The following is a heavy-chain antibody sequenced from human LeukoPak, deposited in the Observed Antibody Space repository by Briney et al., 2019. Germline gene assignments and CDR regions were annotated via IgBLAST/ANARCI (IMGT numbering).Heavy chain of an antibody. D-gene: IGHD5-12*01. CDR3: AKDLPYSGYEIGE. CDR1: GFTFSSYG. V-gene: IGHV3-30*18. J-gene: IGHJ4*02. CDR2: ISYDGSNK. Sequence: PGRSLRLSCAASGFTFSSYGMHWVRQAPGKGLEWVAVISYDGSNKYYADSVKGRFTISRDNSKNTLYLQMNSLRAEDTAVYYCAKDLPYSGYEIGEWGQGTLVTVSS.